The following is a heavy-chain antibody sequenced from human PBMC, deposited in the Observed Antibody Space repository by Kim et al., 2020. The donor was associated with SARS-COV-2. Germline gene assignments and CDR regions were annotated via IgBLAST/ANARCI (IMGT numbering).Heavy chain of an antibody. J-gene: IGHJ6*02. D-gene: IGHD1-1*01. CDR3: ARDRIKYNWNEYYGMDV. CDR1: GGSISSYY. Sequence: SETLSLTCTVSGGSISSYYWSWIRQPPGKGLEWIGYIYYSGSTNYNPSLKSRVTISVDTSKNQFSLKLSSVTAADTAVYYCARDRIKYNWNEYYGMDVWGQGTTVTVSS. CDR2: IYYSGST. V-gene: IGHV4-59*13.